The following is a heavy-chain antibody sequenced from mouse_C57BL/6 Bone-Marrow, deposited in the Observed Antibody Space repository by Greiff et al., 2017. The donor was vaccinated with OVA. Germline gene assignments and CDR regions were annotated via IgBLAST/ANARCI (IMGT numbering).Heavy chain of an antibody. CDR2: ISGGGGNT. D-gene: IGHD2-4*01. J-gene: IGHJ3*01. CDR1: GFTFSSYT. Sequence: EVQGVESGGGLVKPGGSLKLSCAASGFTFSSYTMSWVRQTPEKRLEWVATISGGGGNTYYPDSVKGRVTISRDNAKNTLYLHMSSLRSEDTALYYCARRRIYYDYSWFAYWGKGTLVTVSA. V-gene: IGHV5-9*01. CDR3: ARRRIYYDYSWFAY.